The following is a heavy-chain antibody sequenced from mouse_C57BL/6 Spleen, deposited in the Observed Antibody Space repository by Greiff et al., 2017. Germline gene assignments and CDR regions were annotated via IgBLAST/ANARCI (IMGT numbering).Heavy chain of an antibody. D-gene: IGHD1-1*01. J-gene: IGHJ2*01. CDR2: ISDGGSYT. CDR3: ARGGYGSSYGLDY. CDR1: GFTFSSYA. V-gene: IGHV5-4*01. Sequence: EVHLVESGGGLVKPGGSLKLSCAASGFTFSSYAMSWVRQTPEKRLEWVATISDGGSYTYYPDNVKGRFTISRDNAKNNLYLQMSHLKSEDTAMYYCARGGYGSSYGLDYWGQGTTLTVSS.